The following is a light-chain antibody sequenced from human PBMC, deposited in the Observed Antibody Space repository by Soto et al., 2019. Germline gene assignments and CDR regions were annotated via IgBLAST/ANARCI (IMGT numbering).Light chain of an antibody. CDR1: QTVSSS. Sequence: DIVLTQSPVTLSLSPGERATLSCRAIQTVSSSSLAWYQQKPGQPPRLLIYGASTRATGIPARFSGSGSGTEFTLTINSLQSEDFAVYYCQQDNNWPPLTFGGGTKVDI. J-gene: IGKJ4*01. CDR3: QQDNNWPPLT. CDR2: GAS. V-gene: IGKV3-15*01.